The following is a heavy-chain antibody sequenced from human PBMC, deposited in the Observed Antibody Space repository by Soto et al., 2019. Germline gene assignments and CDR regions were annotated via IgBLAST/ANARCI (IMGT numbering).Heavy chain of an antibody. J-gene: IGHJ4*02. D-gene: IGHD3-10*01. Sequence: QLVESGGGLVKPGGSLRLSCVASGFPFSSFSLNWIRQAPGKGLEWVSSIGRVSTCIYYADSVRGRFTVSRDNAKISVYLQRNGLTAEDSGIYYCARVTAGSGSYQIDLWGQGTLVTVSS. CDR3: ARVTAGSGSYQIDL. CDR2: IGRVSTCI. CDR1: GFPFSSFS. V-gene: IGHV3-21*02.